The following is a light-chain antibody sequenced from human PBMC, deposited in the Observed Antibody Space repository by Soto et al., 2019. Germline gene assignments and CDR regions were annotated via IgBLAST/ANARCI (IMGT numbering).Light chain of an antibody. Sequence: DVVMTQSPLSLPVTLGQPASISCRSSQSLVYSDGHTYLNWFQQSPGQSPRRLIYKVSNRDSGVPDRFSGSGSGTDFTLKISRVEAEDVGVYYCMQGTHWPPITFGQGTRLEI. CDR2: KVS. J-gene: IGKJ5*01. CDR1: QSLVYSDGHTY. V-gene: IGKV2-30*01. CDR3: MQGTHWPPIT.